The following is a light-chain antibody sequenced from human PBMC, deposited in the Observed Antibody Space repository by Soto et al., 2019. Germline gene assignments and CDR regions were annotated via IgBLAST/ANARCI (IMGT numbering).Light chain of an antibody. CDR2: WAS. CDR1: QSVLYNSNNKNY. CDR3: QQHSTTPRRT. J-gene: IGKJ1*01. V-gene: IGKV4-1*01. Sequence: DIVMTQSPDSLAVSLGERATINGKSSQSVLYNSNNKNYLAWYQQKPGQPPKLLIYWASSRESGVPDRFSGRGSGAYFTLTIRDLQAERLPVYYCQQHSTTPRRTFGQGTRVELK.